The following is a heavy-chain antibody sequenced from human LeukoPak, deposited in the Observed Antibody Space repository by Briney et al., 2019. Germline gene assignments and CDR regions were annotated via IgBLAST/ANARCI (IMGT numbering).Heavy chain of an antibody. CDR3: ARRAYYYDTSGYSMDV. Sequence: KNGESLKISCKGSGYSFTSYWIGWVRQMPGKGLEWMGIIYPGDSDTRYSPSFQGQVTISADKSISTAYLQWSSLKASDTAIYYCARRAYYYDTSGYSMDVRGQGTTVTVSS. D-gene: IGHD3-22*01. V-gene: IGHV5-51*01. J-gene: IGHJ6*02. CDR2: IYPGDSDT. CDR1: GYSFTSYW.